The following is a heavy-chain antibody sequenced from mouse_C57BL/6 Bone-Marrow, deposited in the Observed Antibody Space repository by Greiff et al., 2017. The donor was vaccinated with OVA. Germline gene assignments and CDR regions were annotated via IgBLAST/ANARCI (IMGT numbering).Heavy chain of an antibody. CDR1: GFTFSDYY. V-gene: IGHV5-16*01. Sequence: EVMLVESEGGLVQPGSSMKLSCTASGFTFSDYYMAWVRQVPEKGLEWVANINYDGSSTYYLDSLKSRFIISRDNAKNILYLQMSSLKSEDTATYYCASEGYGDYWYFDVWGTGTTVTVSS. D-gene: IGHD2-13*01. CDR3: ASEGYGDYWYFDV. CDR2: INYDGSST. J-gene: IGHJ1*03.